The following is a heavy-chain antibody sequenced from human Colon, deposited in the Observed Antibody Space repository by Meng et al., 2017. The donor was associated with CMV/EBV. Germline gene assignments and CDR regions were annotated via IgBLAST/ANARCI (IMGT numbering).Heavy chain of an antibody. D-gene: IGHD6-13*01. CDR1: VFTFGDHY. CDR2: ISSRGYTI. Sequence: SCAASVFTFGDHYMSWVRQAPGKGLDWISYISSRGYTIYYAESVKGRFTISRDNAQNLLYLQMDSLRLEDTAVYFCVRTRASSWYEFWGQGTLVTVSS. V-gene: IGHV3-11*01. CDR3: VRTRASSWYEF. J-gene: IGHJ5*01.